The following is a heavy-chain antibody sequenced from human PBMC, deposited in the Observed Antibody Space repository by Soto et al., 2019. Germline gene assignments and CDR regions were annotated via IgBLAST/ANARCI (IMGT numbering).Heavy chain of an antibody. Sequence: PGGSLRLSCAASGFTFSSYGMHWVRQAPGKGLEWVAVISYDGSNKYYADSVKGRFTISRDNSKNTLYLQMNSLRAEDTAVYYCAKDPRRELYSNFYYYYYMDVWGKGTTVTVSS. CDR2: ISYDGSNK. J-gene: IGHJ6*03. CDR3: AKDPRRELYSNFYYYYYMDV. CDR1: GFTFSSYG. D-gene: IGHD4-4*01. V-gene: IGHV3-30*18.